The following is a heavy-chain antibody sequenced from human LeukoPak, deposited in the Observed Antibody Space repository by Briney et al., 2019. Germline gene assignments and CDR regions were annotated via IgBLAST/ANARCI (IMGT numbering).Heavy chain of an antibody. CDR2: ISGGGGST. CDR1: GFTFSTCA. J-gene: IGHJ4*02. V-gene: IGHV3-23*01. CDR3: AKHYDISGYYPY. Sequence: GGSLRLSCAASGFTFSTCAMSWVRQAPGKGLEWVSAISGGGGSTHYADSVKGRFTISRDNSKNTLFLQMSSLRADDTAIYYCAKHYDISGYYPYWGQGTLVTVSS. D-gene: IGHD3-22*01.